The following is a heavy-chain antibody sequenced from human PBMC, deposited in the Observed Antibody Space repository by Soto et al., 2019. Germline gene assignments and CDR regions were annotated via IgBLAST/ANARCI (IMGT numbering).Heavy chain of an antibody. V-gene: IGHV1-2*02. CDR1: GYTFDRYY. CDR2: INPQTGST. CDR3: ARASQMVINPSYYAMDV. J-gene: IGHJ6*02. Sequence: ASVKVSCKTSGYTFDRYYLRWVRQAPGPGLQWLGWINPQTGSTRYAQKFQGRVTMTRDTSVYTAYMELSSLRSDDAAVYYCARASQMVINPSYYAMDVWGQGTTVTVSS. D-gene: IGHD3-22*01.